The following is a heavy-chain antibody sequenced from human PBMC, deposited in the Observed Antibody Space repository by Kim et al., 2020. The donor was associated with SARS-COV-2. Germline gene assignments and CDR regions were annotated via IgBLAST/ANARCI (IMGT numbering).Heavy chain of an antibody. CDR1: GGSIISSSYY. CDR3: ATRIAAAGRPFDY. J-gene: IGHJ4*02. V-gene: IGHV4-39*01. D-gene: IGHD6-13*01. Sequence: SETLSLTCTVSGGSIISSSYYWGWIRQPPGKGLEWIGSIYYSGSTYYNPSLKSRVTISVDTSKNQFSLKLSSVTAADTAVYYCATRIAAAGRPFDYWGQGTLGTVSS. CDR2: IYYSGST.